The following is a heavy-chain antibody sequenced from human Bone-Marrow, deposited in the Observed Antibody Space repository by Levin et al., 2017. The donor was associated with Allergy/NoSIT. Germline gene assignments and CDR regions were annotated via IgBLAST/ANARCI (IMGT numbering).Heavy chain of an antibody. J-gene: IGHJ4*02. Sequence: SETLSLTCAVYGASFTGYLWTWIRQAPGQGLEWIGEMNDSGRTHYNPALQSRVTFSVDTSKNHFSLKLTSVTAADTAVYYCARVSLYDILPGHRFDSWGQGTLVTVSS. D-gene: IGHD3-9*01. CDR3: ARVSLYDILPGHRFDS. CDR1: GASFTGYL. V-gene: IGHV4-34*01. CDR2: MNDSGRT.